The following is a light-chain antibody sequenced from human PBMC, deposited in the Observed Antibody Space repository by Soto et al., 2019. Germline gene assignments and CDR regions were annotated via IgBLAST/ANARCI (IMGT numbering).Light chain of an antibody. CDR3: QQYENLPT. V-gene: IGKV1-33*01. CDR1: QDIKNY. Sequence: DIKMTQSPSSLSASVGDRSTITCQASQDIKNYLNWYQQKSGKAPKLLIYDASDLETGVPSRFSGSGSGTDFTFTISRLQPEDIATYYCQQYENLPTFGQGTRLEI. CDR2: DAS. J-gene: IGKJ5*01.